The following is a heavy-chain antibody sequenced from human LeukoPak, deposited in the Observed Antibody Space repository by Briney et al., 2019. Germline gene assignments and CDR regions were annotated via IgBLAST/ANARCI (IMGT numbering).Heavy chain of an antibody. D-gene: IGHD2-2*01. CDR1: GYTFTSYA. Sequence: ASVKVSCKASGYTFTSYAMHWVRQAPGQRLEWMGWINAGNGNTKYSQKFQGRVTMTRDTSTSTVYMELSSLRSEDTAVYYCARDSVDIVVVPAATYYFDYWGQGTLVTVSS. V-gene: IGHV1-3*01. J-gene: IGHJ4*02. CDR3: ARDSVDIVVVPAATYYFDY. CDR2: INAGNGNT.